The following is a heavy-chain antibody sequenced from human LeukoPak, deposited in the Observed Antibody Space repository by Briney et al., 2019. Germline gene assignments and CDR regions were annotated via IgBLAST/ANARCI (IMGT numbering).Heavy chain of an antibody. D-gene: IGHD1-26*01. V-gene: IGHV1-18*01. J-gene: IGHJ4*02. Sequence: ASVKVSCKASGYTFTSYGISWVRQAPGQGLEWMGWISAYNGNTNYAQKLQGRVTMTTDTSTSTAYMELRSLRSDDTAVYYCARDGLPWESGAGGSFDYWGQGTLVTVSS. CDR1: GYTFTSYG. CDR3: ARDGLPWESGAGGSFDY. CDR2: ISAYNGNT.